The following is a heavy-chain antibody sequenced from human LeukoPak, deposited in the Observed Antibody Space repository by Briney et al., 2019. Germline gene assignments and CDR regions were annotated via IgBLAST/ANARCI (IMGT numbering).Heavy chain of an antibody. CDR2: MNPNSGNT. V-gene: IGHV1-8*01. D-gene: IGHD6-13*01. Sequence: ASVKVSCKASGYTFTSYDINWVRQATGQGLEWMGWMNPNSGNTGYAQKFQGRVTMTRNTSISTAYMELSSLRSEDTAVYYCATVRLTAAGSYYYYYGMDVWGQGTTVTVSS. CDR3: ATVRLTAAGSYYYYYGMDV. CDR1: GYTFTSYD. J-gene: IGHJ6*02.